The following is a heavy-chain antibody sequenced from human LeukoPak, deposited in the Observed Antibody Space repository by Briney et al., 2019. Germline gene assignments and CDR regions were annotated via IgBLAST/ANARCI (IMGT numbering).Heavy chain of an antibody. CDR1: GGSFSGYY. CDR3: ASLTTEYYMDV. V-gene: IGHV4-34*01. D-gene: IGHD3-3*01. J-gene: IGHJ6*03. CDR2: INHSGST. Sequence: SETLSLTCAVYGGSFSGYYWSWIRQPPGKGLEWIGEINHSGSTNYNPSLKSRVTISVDTSKNRFSLKLSSVTAADTAVYYCASLTTEYYMDVWGKGTTVTISS.